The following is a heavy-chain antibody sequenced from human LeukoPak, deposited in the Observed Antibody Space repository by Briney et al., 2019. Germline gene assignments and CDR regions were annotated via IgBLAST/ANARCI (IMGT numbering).Heavy chain of an antibody. CDR2: INPNTGAT. J-gene: IGHJ4*02. Sequence: ASVEVSCKASAHTFTGYYMHWVRQAPGQGLEWMGWINPNTGATNYAQKFQGRVTMTRDTSISTAYMELSRLRSDDTAVYYCARDRGGNSYAPFDYWGQGTLVTVSS. CDR1: AHTFTGYY. D-gene: IGHD5-18*01. CDR3: ARDRGGNSYAPFDY. V-gene: IGHV1-2*02.